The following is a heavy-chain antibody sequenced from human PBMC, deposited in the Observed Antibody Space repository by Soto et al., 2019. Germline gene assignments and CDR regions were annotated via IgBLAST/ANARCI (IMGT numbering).Heavy chain of an antibody. CDR3: APHVSCSGGSCQYDAFAI. V-gene: IGHV3-23*01. J-gene: IGHJ3*02. Sequence: EVQVLESGGGMVQPGGSLRLSCEGSGFTVSSHAMTWIRQAPVKGPEWVSTITADGGTYYADSVKGRFAMSRDTSESTLYLQMHSLGAEDAAAYYCAPHVSCSGGSCQYDAFAIRGQGTMVTVSS. D-gene: IGHD2-15*01. CDR1: GFTVSSHA. CDR2: ITADGGT.